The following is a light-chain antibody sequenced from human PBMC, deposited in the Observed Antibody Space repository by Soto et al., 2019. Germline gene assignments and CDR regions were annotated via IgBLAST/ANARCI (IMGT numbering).Light chain of an antibody. J-gene: IGKJ5*01. CDR3: QQDGSSPFT. V-gene: IGKV3-20*01. Sequence: EIVLTQSPATLSLSPGERATLSCRASQSVGQSLAWYQQRPGQAPRLLISGASTRATGIPDRISGSGSGTDFTLTISRLEPEDFAVYYCQQDGSSPFTFGQGTRLEIK. CDR1: QSVGQS. CDR2: GAS.